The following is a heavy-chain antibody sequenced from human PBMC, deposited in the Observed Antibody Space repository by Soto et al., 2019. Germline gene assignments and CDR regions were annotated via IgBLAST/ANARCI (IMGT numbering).Heavy chain of an antibody. CDR1: GDSVSSNSAG. Sequence: QVQLQLSGPGLMEPSQTLSLTFAISGDSVSSNSAGWNWVRQTPSRGLEWLGRTYYKSKWFTNYAVSVKSRITIIPDSSQNQFSLHMDSVTPEDTAVYFCARGSWDDVSGHYYMDVWGKGTKVTVSS. CDR2: TYYKSKWFT. D-gene: IGHD5-12*01. CDR3: ARGSWDDVSGHYYMDV. V-gene: IGHV6-1*01. J-gene: IGHJ6*03.